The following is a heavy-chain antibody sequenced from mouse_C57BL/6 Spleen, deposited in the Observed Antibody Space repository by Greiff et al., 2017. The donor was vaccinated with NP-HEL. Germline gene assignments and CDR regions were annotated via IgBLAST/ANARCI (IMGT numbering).Heavy chain of an antibody. J-gene: IGHJ4*01. CDR1: GFSLTSYG. CDR2: IWSGGST. CDR3: ATSYITTVVATRDAMDY. V-gene: IGHV2-2*01. D-gene: IGHD1-1*01. Sequence: QVQLQQSGPGLVQPSQSLSITCTVSGFSLTSYGVHWVRQSPGKGLEWLGVIWSGGSTDNNAAFISRQSISKDKSKSQVFFKMNSLQADDTAIYYCATSYITTVVATRDAMDYWGQGTSVTVSS.